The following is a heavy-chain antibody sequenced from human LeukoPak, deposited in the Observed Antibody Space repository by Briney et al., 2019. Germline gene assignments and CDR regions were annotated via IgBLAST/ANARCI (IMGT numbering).Heavy chain of an antibody. V-gene: IGHV3-30-3*01. J-gene: IGHJ6*02. CDR2: ISYDGSNK. CDR3: ARERKQPASYYYYGMDV. D-gene: IGHD6-13*01. CDR1: GFTFSSYA. Sequence: GGSLRLSCAASGFTFSSYAMHWVRQAPGKGLEWVAVISYDGSNKYYADSVKGRFTISRDNSKNTLYLLMNSLRAEDTAVYYCARERKQPASYYYYGMDVWGQGTTVTVSS.